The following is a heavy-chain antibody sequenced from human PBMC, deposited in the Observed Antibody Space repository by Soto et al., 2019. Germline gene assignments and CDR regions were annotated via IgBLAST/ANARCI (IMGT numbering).Heavy chain of an antibody. Sequence: GGSLRLSCAASGFTFSSYAMSLVRQAPGKGLEWVSAISGSGGSTYYADSVKGRFTISRDNSKKTLYLQMNSLRAEDTAVYYCAKYGDYGYYYGMEVWGEGTKVTVSS. CDR1: GFTFSSYA. J-gene: IGHJ6*04. V-gene: IGHV3-23*01. CDR3: AKYGDYGYYYGMEV. CDR2: ISGSGGST. D-gene: IGHD4-17*01.